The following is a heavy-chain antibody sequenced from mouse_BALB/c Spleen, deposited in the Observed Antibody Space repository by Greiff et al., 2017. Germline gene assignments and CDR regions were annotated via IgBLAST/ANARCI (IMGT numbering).Heavy chain of an antibody. V-gene: IGHV2-2*02. J-gene: IGHJ2*01. CDR2: IWSGGST. CDR1: GFSLTSYG. CDR3: ARRIYYYGSSYFDY. Sequence: VMLVESGPGLVQPSQSLSITCTVSGFSLTSYGVHWVRQSPGKGLEWLGVIWSGGSTDYNAAFISRLSISKDNSKSQVFFKMNSLQANDTAIYYCARRIYYYGSSYFDYWGQGTTLTVSS. D-gene: IGHD1-1*01.